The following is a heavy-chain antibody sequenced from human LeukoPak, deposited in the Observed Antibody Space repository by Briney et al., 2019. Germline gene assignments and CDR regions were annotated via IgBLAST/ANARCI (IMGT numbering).Heavy chain of an antibody. Sequence: GGSLRLSCGASGFTLSSYWMHWVRQTPGKGLVWVSRINSDGSGADYADSVKGRFTISRDNAKNTLYLQMNSLRAEDTAVYYCANHHLDPWGQGTLVTVSS. CDR3: ANHHLDP. D-gene: IGHD1-14*01. CDR2: INSDGSGA. J-gene: IGHJ5*02. CDR1: GFTLSSYW. V-gene: IGHV3-74*01.